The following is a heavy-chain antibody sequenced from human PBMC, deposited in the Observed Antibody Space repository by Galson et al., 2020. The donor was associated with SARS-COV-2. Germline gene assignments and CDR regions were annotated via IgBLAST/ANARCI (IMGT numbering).Heavy chain of an antibody. CDR2: INPSGGST. Sequence: GESLKISCKASGYTFTSYYMHWVRQAPGQGLEWMGIINPSGGSTSYAQKFQGRVTMTRDTSTSTVYMELSSLRSEDTAVYYCARIDGYNAFDYWGQGTLVTVSS. CDR3: ARIDGYNAFDY. J-gene: IGHJ4*02. V-gene: IGHV1-46*01. D-gene: IGHD5-12*01. CDR1: GYTFTSYY.